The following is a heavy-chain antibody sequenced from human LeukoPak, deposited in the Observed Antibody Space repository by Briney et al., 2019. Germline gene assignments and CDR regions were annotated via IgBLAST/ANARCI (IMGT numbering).Heavy chain of an antibody. CDR3: ATYSSLNRREFQF. J-gene: IGHJ1*01. CDR2: IKTDGSEK. Sequence: GGSLRLSCEGSGFTFSNYWMGWVRQAPGKGLQWVANIKTDGSEKYFVDSVKGRFTISRDNAKNSLYLQMNSLRAEDTAVYYCATYSSLNRREFQFWGQGTLLTVSS. V-gene: IGHV3-7*01. D-gene: IGHD3-22*01. CDR1: GFTFSNYW.